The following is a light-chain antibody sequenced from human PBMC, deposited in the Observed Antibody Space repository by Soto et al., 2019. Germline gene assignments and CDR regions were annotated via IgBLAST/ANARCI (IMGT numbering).Light chain of an antibody. J-gene: IGLJ2*01. CDR1: SSNVGSYDL. V-gene: IGLV2-23*01. Sequence: QSALTQPASVSGSPGQSITISCTGTSSNVGSYDLVSWYQQHPGAAPKLMISEARKRPSGVSNRFSCYKSGKTSSLTISGLPEEDDADYYGCSYEGSDTIIFGGGTKLTVL. CDR3: CSYEGSDTII. CDR2: EAR.